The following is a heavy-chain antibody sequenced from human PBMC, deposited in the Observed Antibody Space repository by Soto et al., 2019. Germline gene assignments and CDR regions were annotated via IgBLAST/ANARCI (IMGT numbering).Heavy chain of an antibody. CDR2: IGHDGRAT. J-gene: IGHJ1*01. D-gene: IGHD6-19*01. CDR3: AREDVSSGHAGTFQL. Sequence: QVQLVESGGGVVQRGGSLRLSCAASGFTFSSYPMHWVRQAPGKGLEWVAGIGHDGRATHLADSVEGRFTISRDNPKNTLYLQMDSLRPDDTAVYYCAREDVSSGHAGTFQLWGQGTLVAVSS. CDR1: GFTFSSYP. V-gene: IGHV3-30*04.